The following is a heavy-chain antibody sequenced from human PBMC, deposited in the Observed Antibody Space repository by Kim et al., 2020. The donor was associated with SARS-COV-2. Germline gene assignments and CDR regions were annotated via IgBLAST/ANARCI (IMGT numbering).Heavy chain of an antibody. V-gene: IGHV3-48*03. CDR3: AREGEYSGYYQYYFDY. J-gene: IGHJ4*02. Sequence: SVKGRFTISRDNAKNALYLQMNSLRAEDTAVYYCAREGEYSGYYQYYFDYWGQGTLVTVSS. D-gene: IGHD3-22*01.